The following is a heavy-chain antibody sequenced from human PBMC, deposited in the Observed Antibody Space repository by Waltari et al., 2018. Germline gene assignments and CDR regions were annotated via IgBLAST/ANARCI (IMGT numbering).Heavy chain of an antibody. CDR3: ARHCSSTSCYDY. CDR2: IYYSGST. V-gene: IGHV4-39*01. D-gene: IGHD2-2*01. J-gene: IGHJ4*02. CDR1: GGSISSSSYY. Sequence: QLQLQESGPGLVKPSETLSLTCTVSGGSISSSSYYWGWIRQPPGKGLEWIGSIYYSGSTYYNPSLKSRVTISVDTSKNQFSLKLSSVTAADTAVYYSARHCSSTSCYDYWGQGTLVTVSS.